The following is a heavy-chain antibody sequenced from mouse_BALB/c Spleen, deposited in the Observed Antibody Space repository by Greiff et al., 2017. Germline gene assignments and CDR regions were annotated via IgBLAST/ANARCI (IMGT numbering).Heavy chain of an antibody. D-gene: IGHD1-1*01. CDR2: IWAGGST. Sequence: VKLVESGPGLVAPSQSLSITCTVSGFSLTSYGVHWVRQPPGKGLEWLGVIWAGGSTNYNSALMSRLSISKDNSKSQVFLKMNSLQTDDTAMYYCASPITTVVAPDYWGQGTTLTVSS. J-gene: IGHJ2*01. CDR3: ASPITTVVAPDY. CDR1: GFSLTSYG. V-gene: IGHV2-9*02.